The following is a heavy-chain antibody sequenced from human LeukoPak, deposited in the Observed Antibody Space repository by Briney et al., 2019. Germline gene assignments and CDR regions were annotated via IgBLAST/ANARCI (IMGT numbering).Heavy chain of an antibody. V-gene: IGHV3-23*01. Sequence: GGSLRLSCAASGFTFSSYAMNWVRQAPGKGLEWVSGISGSGGATYYADSVKGRLTISRDTSKNTLYLQMNSLRGEDTAVYYCARESLQQWSEFDYWGQGTLVTVSS. CDR3: ARESLQQWSEFDY. CDR2: ISGSGGAT. J-gene: IGHJ4*02. D-gene: IGHD5-18*01. CDR1: GFTFSSYA.